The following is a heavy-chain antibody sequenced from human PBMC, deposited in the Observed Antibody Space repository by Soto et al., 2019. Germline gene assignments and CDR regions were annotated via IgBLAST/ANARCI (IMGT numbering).Heavy chain of an antibody. CDR1: GGSISSYY. V-gene: IGHV4-59*08. CDR3: ARHDLSGGWHDY. J-gene: IGHJ4*02. CDR2: IYYSGST. Sequence: SETLSLTCTVSGGSISSYYWSWIRQPPGKGLEWIGYIYYSGSTNYNPSLKSRVTISVDTSKNQFSLKLSSVTAADTAVYYCARHDLSGGWHDYWGQGTLVTVSS.